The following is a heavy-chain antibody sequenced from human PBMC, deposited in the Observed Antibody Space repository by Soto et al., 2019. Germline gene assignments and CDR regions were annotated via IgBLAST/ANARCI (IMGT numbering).Heavy chain of an antibody. J-gene: IGHJ1*01. D-gene: IGHD6-19*01. Sequence: EVQLVESGGGSVQPGGSLRLSCAASGFTFSSYWMHWVRQAPGKGLMWVSRINSGGSSTSYADSVKGRFTISRDNAKNTLYLQMNSLRAEDTAVYYCAIGGSSGWSYAFQHWGQGTLVTVSS. CDR1: GFTFSSYW. CDR2: INSGGSST. CDR3: AIGGSSGWSYAFQH. V-gene: IGHV3-74*01.